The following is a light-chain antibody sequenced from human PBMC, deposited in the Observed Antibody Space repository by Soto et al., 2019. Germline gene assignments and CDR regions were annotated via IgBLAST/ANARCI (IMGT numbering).Light chain of an antibody. CDR3: QSYDSSLSGAV. Sequence: QSVLTQPPSASGSPGQSVTISCTGTSSDVGGYNYVSWYQQHPDKAPKLLIYEVSKRPSGVPDRFSGSKSGNTASLTVSGLQTEDEADYYCQSYDSSLSGAVFGTGTKVTVL. V-gene: IGLV2-8*01. J-gene: IGLJ1*01. CDR2: EVS. CDR1: SSDVGGYNY.